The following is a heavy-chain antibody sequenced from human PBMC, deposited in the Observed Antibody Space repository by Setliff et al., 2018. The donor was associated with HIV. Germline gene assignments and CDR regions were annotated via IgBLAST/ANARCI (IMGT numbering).Heavy chain of an antibody. D-gene: IGHD3-10*01. CDR2: IYYSGST. CDR3: ARGDITMVRGVIYGYFDY. CDR1: GGSISSYY. Sequence: SETLSLTCTVSGGSISSYYWSWIRQPPGKGLEWIGYIYYSGSTNYNPSLKSRVTISVDTPKNQFSLKLSSVTAADTAVYYCARGDITMVRGVIYGYFDYWGQGTLVTVSS. J-gene: IGHJ4*02. V-gene: IGHV4-59*01.